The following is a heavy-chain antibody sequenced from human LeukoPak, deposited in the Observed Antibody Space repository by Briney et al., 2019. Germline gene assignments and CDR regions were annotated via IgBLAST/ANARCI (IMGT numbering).Heavy chain of an antibody. D-gene: IGHD3-10*01. CDR2: IFYSGHT. Sequence: PSETLSLTCSVSGDSISGSLYYWAWIRQSPERGLEWIGSIFYSGHTYHNPSLKSRVAISVDTSKNQFSLKVTSVTAADTAVYYCARDRPGYYYGSGSSRPFDYWGQGTLVTVSS. CDR3: ARDRPGYYYGSGSSRPFDY. CDR1: GDSISGSLYY. J-gene: IGHJ4*02. V-gene: IGHV4-39*07.